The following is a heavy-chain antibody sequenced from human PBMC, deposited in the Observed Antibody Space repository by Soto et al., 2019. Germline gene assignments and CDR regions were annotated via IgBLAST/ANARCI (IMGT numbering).Heavy chain of an antibody. Sequence: GESLRLSCTASGFTFGDYAMSWFRQAPGKGLEWVGFIRSKAYGGTTEYAASVKGRFTISRDDSKSIAHLQMNSLKTEDTAVYYCTRFTDYDILTGYYKNDYWGQGTLVTVSS. V-gene: IGHV3-49*03. CDR2: IRSKAYGGTT. J-gene: IGHJ4*02. D-gene: IGHD3-9*01. CDR3: TRFTDYDILTGYYKNDY. CDR1: GFTFGDYA.